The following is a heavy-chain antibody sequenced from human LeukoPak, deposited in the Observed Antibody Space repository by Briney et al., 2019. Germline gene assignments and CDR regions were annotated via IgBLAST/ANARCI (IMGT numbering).Heavy chain of an antibody. Sequence: GSLSLSCAASGFTVSSNYMSWVRQAPGKGLEWVSVIYEDGSTFYADSVKGRFTISRDISKNTLYLQMNSLRAEDTAVYYCARDHRIGGSWGQGTLVTVSS. J-gene: IGHJ4*02. CDR2: IYEDGST. CDR3: ARDHRIGGS. V-gene: IGHV3-53*01. CDR1: GFTVSSNY. D-gene: IGHD3-16*01.